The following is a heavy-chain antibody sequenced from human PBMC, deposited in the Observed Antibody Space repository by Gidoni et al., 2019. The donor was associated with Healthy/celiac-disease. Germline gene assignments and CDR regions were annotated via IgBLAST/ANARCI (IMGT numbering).Heavy chain of an antibody. D-gene: IGHD3-10*01. Sequence: EIQLVESGGGLVHPGVSLRLSCAASGFTFSSSEMNWVRLAPVKGLEWVSYISSSGSTIYYADSVKGRFTISRDKAKNSRYLKMNSLRDEDTAVYYCARNPESFFWYFDLWGRGTLVTVSS. V-gene: IGHV3-48*03. CDR2: ISSSGSTI. CDR3: ARNPESFFWYFDL. CDR1: GFTFSSSE. J-gene: IGHJ2*01.